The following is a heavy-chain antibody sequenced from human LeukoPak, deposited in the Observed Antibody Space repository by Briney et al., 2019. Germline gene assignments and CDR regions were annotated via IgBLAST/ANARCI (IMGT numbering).Heavy chain of an antibody. Sequence: PGGSLRLSCAAPGFTFSSYSMNWVRQAPGKGLEWVSSISSSSSYIYYADSVKGRFTISRDNAKNSLYLQMNSLRAEDTAVYYCAQLNSYGYLIFDYWGQGTLVTVSS. CDR2: ISSSSSYI. CDR3: AQLNSYGYLIFDY. D-gene: IGHD5-18*01. V-gene: IGHV3-21*01. CDR1: GFTFSSYS. J-gene: IGHJ4*02.